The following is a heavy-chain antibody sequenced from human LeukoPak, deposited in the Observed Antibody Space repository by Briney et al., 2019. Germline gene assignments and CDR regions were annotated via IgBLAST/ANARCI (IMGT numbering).Heavy chain of an antibody. CDR3: ARDLYYYGSGSYYRRVGAFDI. CDR2: FSYSGSA. Sequence: SETLSLTCTVSGGSMSSDHWTWIRQSPGKGLEWIGYFSYSGSATYSPSLKSRVTISVDTSKNQFSLRLSSVTAADTAVYYCARDLYYYGSGSYYRRVGAFDIWGQGTMVTVSS. D-gene: IGHD3-10*01. V-gene: IGHV4-59*12. J-gene: IGHJ3*02. CDR1: GGSMSSDH.